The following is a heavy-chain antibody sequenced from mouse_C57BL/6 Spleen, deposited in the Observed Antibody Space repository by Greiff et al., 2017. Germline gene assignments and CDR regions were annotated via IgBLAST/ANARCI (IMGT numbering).Heavy chain of an antibody. Sequence: QVQLQQPGAELVRPGSSVKLSCKASGYTFTSYWMDWVKQRPGQGLEWIGNIYPSDSETHYNQKFKDKATLTVDNSSSTAYMQLSSLTSEDSAVYYCARRGMDVHYAMDYWGQGTSVTVSS. CDR1: GYTFTSYW. V-gene: IGHV1-61*01. J-gene: IGHJ4*01. CDR3: ARRGMDVHYAMDY. D-gene: IGHD2-3*01. CDR2: IYPSDSET.